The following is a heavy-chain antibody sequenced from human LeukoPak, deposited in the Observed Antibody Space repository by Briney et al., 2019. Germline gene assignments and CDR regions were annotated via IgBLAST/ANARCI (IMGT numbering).Heavy chain of an antibody. CDR3: VRGGAGRTEDDVFDF. V-gene: IGHV3-21*01. D-gene: IGHD1-26*01. Sequence: GGSLRLSCAASGFTFSSYSMNWVRQAAGKGLEWVSSISSGSSYIYYADSVKGRRTISRDNAKNSLYLQMNSLRAEDTALYYCVRGGAGRTEDDVFDFWAPGTMVTVSS. J-gene: IGHJ3*01. CDR2: ISSGSSYI. CDR1: GFTFSSYS.